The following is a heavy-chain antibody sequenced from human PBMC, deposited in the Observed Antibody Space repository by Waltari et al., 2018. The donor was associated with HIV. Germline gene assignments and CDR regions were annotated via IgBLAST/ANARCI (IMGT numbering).Heavy chain of an antibody. CDR2: INHSGST. Sequence: QVQLQQWGAGLLKPSETLSLTCAVYGGSFGGYYWCWIRQPPGTGLAWIGEINHSGSTNYNPSLKSRVTISVDTSKNQFSLKLSSVTAADTAVYYCARGIAAAGTDAKTNWFDPWGQGTLVTVSS. V-gene: IGHV4-34*01. CDR1: GGSFGGYY. CDR3: ARGIAAAGTDAKTNWFDP. D-gene: IGHD6-13*01. J-gene: IGHJ5*02.